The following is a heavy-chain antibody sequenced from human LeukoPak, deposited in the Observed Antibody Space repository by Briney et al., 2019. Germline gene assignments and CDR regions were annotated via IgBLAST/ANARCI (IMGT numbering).Heavy chain of an antibody. Sequence: PSETLSLTCTVSGGSISSSSYSWGWIRQPPGKGLEWIGSIYYSGSTYYNPSLKSRVSISVDTSKNQFSLKLSSVTAADTAVYYCARDPPIEYSSSWGFDYWGQGTLVTVSS. CDR2: IYYSGST. CDR1: GGSISSSSYS. V-gene: IGHV4-39*07. J-gene: IGHJ4*02. D-gene: IGHD6-6*01. CDR3: ARDPPIEYSSSWGFDY.